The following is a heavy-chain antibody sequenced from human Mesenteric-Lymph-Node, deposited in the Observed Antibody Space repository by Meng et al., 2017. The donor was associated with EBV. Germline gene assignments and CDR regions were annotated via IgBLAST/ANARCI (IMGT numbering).Heavy chain of an antibody. Sequence: LLQQVGSGMLQPSEPPPFPFAVYVEPFSGYYWSWIRQPPGKGLEWIGEINHSGTTNYNPSLESRVTISVDTSKNQLSLKLTSLTAADTAVYYCARLGNGHWGQGTLVTVSS. CDR1: VEPFSGYY. V-gene: IGHV4-34*01. CDR3: ARLGNGH. J-gene: IGHJ4*02. CDR2: INHSGTT.